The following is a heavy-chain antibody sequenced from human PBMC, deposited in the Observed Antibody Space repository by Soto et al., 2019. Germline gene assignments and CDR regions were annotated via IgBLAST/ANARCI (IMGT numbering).Heavy chain of an antibody. D-gene: IGHD3-3*01. J-gene: IGHJ4*02. CDR3: ARQTLFGLGFDY. CDR2: IGTAGDT. V-gene: IGHV3-13*01. CDR1: GFTFSSYD. Sequence: GGSLRLSCAASGFTFSSYDMHWVRQATGKGLEWVSAIGTAGDTYYPGSAKGRFTISRENAKNSLYLQMNSLRAGDTAVYYCARQTLFGLGFDYWGQGTLVTVSS.